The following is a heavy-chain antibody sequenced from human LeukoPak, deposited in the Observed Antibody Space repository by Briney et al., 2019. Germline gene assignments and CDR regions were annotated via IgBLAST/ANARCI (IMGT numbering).Heavy chain of an antibody. D-gene: IGHD1-26*01. CDR2: IKQDGSEK. J-gene: IGHJ4*02. CDR3: ARQRGGYSGEDFDY. V-gene: IGHV3-7*01. Sequence: GGSLRLSCAASGFTFSSYWMSWVRQAPGKGLEWVANIKQDGSEKYYVDSVKGRFTISRDNAKNSLYLQMNSLRAEDTAVYYCARQRGGYSGEDFDYWGQGTLVTVSS. CDR1: GFTFSSYW.